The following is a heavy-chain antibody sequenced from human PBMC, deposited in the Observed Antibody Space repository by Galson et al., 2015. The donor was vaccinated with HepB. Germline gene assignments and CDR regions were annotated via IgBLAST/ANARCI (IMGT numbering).Heavy chain of an antibody. CDR3: ARVTILTGHYFDS. CDR1: GFTFINYW. CDR2: IKHDGSDK. V-gene: IGHV3-7*03. D-gene: IGHD3-9*01. J-gene: IGHJ4*02. Sequence: SLRLSCAASGFTFINYWMGWVRQAPGKGLEWVAFIKHDGSDKYYVDSMKGRFTISRDNTQDSLFLQMNSLRAEDAAVYYCARVTILTGHYFDSWGQGTLVTVSS.